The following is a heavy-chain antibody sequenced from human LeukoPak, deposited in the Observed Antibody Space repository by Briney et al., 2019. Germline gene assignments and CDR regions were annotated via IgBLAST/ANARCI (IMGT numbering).Heavy chain of an antibody. D-gene: IGHD3-10*01. CDR1: GYTFTSYG. CDR3: ARGGITMVRGVVTLNWFDP. Sequence: ASVKVSCKASGYTFTSYGISWVRQAPGQGLEWMGWISAYNGNTNYAQKLQGRVTMTTDTSTNTAYMELRSLRSDDTAVYYCARGGITMVRGVVTLNWFDPWGQGTLVTVSS. J-gene: IGHJ5*02. CDR2: ISAYNGNT. V-gene: IGHV1-18*04.